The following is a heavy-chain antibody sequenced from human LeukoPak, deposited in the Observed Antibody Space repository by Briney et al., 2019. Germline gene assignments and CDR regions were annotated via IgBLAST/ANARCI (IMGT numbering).Heavy chain of an antibody. J-gene: IGHJ4*02. CDR3: AKDQDDSSGYYFDY. V-gene: IGHV3-23*01. Sequence: PGGSLRLSCAASGFTFSSYSMNWVRQAPGKGLEWVSAISGSGGSTYYADSVKGRFTISRDNSKNTLYLQMNSLRAEDTAVYYCAKDQDDSSGYYFDYWGQGTLVTVSS. D-gene: IGHD3-22*01. CDR1: GFTFSSYS. CDR2: ISGSGGST.